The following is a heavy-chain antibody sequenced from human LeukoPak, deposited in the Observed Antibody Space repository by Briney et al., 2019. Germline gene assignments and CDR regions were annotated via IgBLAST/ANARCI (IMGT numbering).Heavy chain of an antibody. D-gene: IGHD4-17*01. CDR1: GFIFSGHV. CDR3: ARATTVTNDAFDI. J-gene: IGHJ3*02. CDR2: ISYDGSNK. V-gene: IGHV3-30-3*01. Sequence: GGSLRLSCAASGFIFSGHVMHWVRQAPGKGLEWVSLISYDGSNKDYADSVKGRFTISRDNAKNSLYLQMNSLRAEDTAVYYCARATTVTNDAFDIWGQGTMVTVSS.